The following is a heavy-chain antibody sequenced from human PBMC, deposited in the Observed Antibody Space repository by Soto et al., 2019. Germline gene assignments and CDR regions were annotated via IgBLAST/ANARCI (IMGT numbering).Heavy chain of an antibody. Sequence: SETLSLTCTVSGGSISSYYWSWIRQPPGKGLECIGYIYYSGSTSYNPSLKSRVTISVDTSKNQFSLELRSVTAADTAVYYCARVPSSTWYNPFDYWGQGTLVTVSS. CDR3: ARVPSSTWYNPFDY. D-gene: IGHD6-13*01. CDR1: GGSISSYY. CDR2: IYYSGST. J-gene: IGHJ4*02. V-gene: IGHV4-59*01.